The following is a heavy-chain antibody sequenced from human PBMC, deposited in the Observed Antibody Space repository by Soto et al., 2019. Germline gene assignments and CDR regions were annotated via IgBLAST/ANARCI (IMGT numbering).Heavy chain of an antibody. J-gene: IGHJ4*02. Sequence: QVQLVQSGAEVKKPGSSVKVSCKASGGTFSSYAISWVRQAPGQGLEWMGGIIPIFGTANYAQKFQGRVTITADESTGTAYMELSSLRSEDTAVYYCARDSSPYYYDSSGYSYFDYWGQGTLVTVSS. CDR2: IIPIFGTA. CDR1: GGTFSSYA. D-gene: IGHD3-22*01. V-gene: IGHV1-69*01. CDR3: ARDSSPYYYDSSGYSYFDY.